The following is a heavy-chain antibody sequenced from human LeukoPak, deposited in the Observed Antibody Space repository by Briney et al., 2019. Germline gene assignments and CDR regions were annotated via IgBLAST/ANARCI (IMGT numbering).Heavy chain of an antibody. CDR3: ARDLSTKYSSDY. D-gene: IGHD2-2*01. J-gene: IGHJ4*02. CDR1: GYTFTGYY. Sequence: ASVKVSCKASGYTFTGYYMHWVRQAPGQGLEWMGWINPNSGGTNYAQKFQGRVTMTRDTSISTAYMELSRLRSDDTAVYFCARDLSTKYSSDYWGQGTLVTVSS. CDR2: INPNSGGT. V-gene: IGHV1-2*02.